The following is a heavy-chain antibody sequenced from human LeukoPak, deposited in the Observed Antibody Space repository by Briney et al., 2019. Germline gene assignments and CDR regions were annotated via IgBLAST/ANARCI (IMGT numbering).Heavy chain of an antibody. CDR3: AGDRSGILQ. J-gene: IGHJ4*02. V-gene: IGHV4-59*12. CDR1: GGSISSYY. Sequence: SETLSLTCTVSGGSISSYYWSWIRQPPGKGLEWIGSIYYSGSTYYNPSLKSRVTISVDTSKNQFSLKLSSVTAADTAVYYCAGDRSGILQWGQGTLVTVSS. D-gene: IGHD1-26*01. CDR2: IYYSGST.